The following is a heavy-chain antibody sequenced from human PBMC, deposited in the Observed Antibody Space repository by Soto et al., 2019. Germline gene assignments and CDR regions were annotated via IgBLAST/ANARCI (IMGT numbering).Heavy chain of an antibody. CDR3: ARDPFPRNWFDS. Sequence: SETLSLTCTVSGGSISSYYWSWIRQPPGKGLEWIGYIYYSGSTNYNPSLKSRVTISVDTSKNQFSLKLSSVTAADTAVYYCARDPFPRNWFDSWGQGTLVTAPQ. CDR2: IYYSGST. V-gene: IGHV4-59*01. CDR1: GGSISSYY. J-gene: IGHJ5*01.